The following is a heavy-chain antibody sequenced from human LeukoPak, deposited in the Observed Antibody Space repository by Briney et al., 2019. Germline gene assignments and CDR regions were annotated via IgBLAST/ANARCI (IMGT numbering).Heavy chain of an antibody. V-gene: IGHV1-18*01. D-gene: IGHD6-6*01. J-gene: IGHJ4*02. CDR1: GYTFTSYG. CDR2: ISAYNGNT. Sequence: ATVKVSCKASGYTFTSYGISWVRQAPGQGLEWMGWISAYNGNTNYAQKLQGRVTMTTDTSTSTAYMELRSLRSDDTAVYYCATALYSSSSSSYWGQGTLVIVSS. CDR3: ATALYSSSSSSY.